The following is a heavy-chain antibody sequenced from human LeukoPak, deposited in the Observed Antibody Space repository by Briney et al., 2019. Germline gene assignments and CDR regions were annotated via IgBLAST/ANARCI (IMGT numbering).Heavy chain of an antibody. D-gene: IGHD3-10*01. V-gene: IGHV3-23*01. CDR1: GFTVSSNY. Sequence: PGGSLRLPCAASGFTVSSNYMSWVRQAPGKGLEWVSAISGSGGSTYYADSVKGRFTISRDNSKNTLYLQMNSLRAEDTAVYYCAKLAVGHYYGSDDWGQGTLVTVSS. CDR3: AKLAVGHYYGSDD. J-gene: IGHJ4*02. CDR2: ISGSGGST.